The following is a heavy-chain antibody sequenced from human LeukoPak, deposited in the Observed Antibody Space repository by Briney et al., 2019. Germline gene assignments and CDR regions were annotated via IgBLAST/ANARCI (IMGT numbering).Heavy chain of an antibody. V-gene: IGHV3-30*04. CDR1: GFTFSSYA. J-gene: IGHJ4*02. Sequence: PGGSLRLSCAASGFTFSSYAMHWVRQAPGKGLEWVAVISYDGSNKYYADSVKGRFTISRDNSKNTLYLQMNSLRAEDTAVYYCAKEVPGPVWLPYFDYWGQGTLVTVSS. CDR3: AKEVPGPVWLPYFDY. D-gene: IGHD5-24*01. CDR2: ISYDGSNK.